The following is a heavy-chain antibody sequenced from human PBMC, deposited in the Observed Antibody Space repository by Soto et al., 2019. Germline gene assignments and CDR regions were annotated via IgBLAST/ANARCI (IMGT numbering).Heavy chain of an antibody. CDR3: ARAPFERIAVAGYPPPLDNEIDP. J-gene: IGHJ5*02. D-gene: IGHD6-19*01. CDR1: GYTFTGYY. V-gene: IGHV1-2*02. CDR2: INPNSGGT. Sequence: ASVKVSCKASGYTFTGYYMHWVRQAPGQGLEWMGWINPNSGGTNYAQKFQGSVTMTRDTSISTAYMELSRLRSDDTAVYYCARAPFERIAVAGYPPPLDNEIDPWRQGTLVTVSS.